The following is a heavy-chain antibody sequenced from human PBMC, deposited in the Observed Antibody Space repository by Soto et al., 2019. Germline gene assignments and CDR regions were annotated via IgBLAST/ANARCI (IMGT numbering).Heavy chain of an antibody. CDR1: GYSFISYW. CDR3: AATNYQDGYTWNVFDI. D-gene: IGHD5-12*01. Sequence: PGESLKISCKGSGYSFISYWISWVRQMPGKGLEWMGRIDPSDSYTNYSPSFQGHVTISADKSSSTAYLQWSSLKASDTAMYYCAATNYQDGYTWNVFDIWGQGTMVTVSS. V-gene: IGHV5-10-1*01. J-gene: IGHJ3*02. CDR2: IDPSDSYT.